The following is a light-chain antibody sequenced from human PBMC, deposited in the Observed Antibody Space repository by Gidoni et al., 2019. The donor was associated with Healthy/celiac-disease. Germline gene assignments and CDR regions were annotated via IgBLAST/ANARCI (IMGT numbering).Light chain of an antibody. V-gene: IGKV3-15*01. J-gene: IGKJ1*01. CDR2: GAS. CDR3: QQYNNWHPWT. Sequence: IVMPQSPATLSVSPGERATLSCRASQSVNSNLAWYQQKPGQAPRLLIYGASTRATGTPARFSGSGSGTEFTITISSLQSEDFAVYYCQQYNNWHPWTFXQXTKVEIK. CDR1: QSVNSN.